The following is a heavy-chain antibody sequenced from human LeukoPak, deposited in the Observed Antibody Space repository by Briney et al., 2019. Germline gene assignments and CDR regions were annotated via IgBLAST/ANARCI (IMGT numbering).Heavy chain of an antibody. CDR2: MSGSGGNT. CDR3: AKGKVREFDY. CDR1: GFTFSDHY. Sequence: QSGGSLRLSCAVSGFTFSDHYMDWVRQAPGKGLEWVSTMSGSGGNTYYADSVKGRFTISRDNSKNTLSLQMNSLRAEDTAVYYCAKGKVREFDYWGQGTLVTVSS. V-gene: IGHV3-23*01. J-gene: IGHJ4*02.